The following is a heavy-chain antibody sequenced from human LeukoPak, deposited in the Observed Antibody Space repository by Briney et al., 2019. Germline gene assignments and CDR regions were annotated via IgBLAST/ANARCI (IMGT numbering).Heavy chain of an antibody. CDR1: GGSVSNYY. Sequence: SETLSLTCTVSGGSVSNYYWSWIRQPPGKGLEWIGYIYYSGSTNYNPSLKSRVTISVDTSKNQFSLKLSSVTAADTAVYYCAREHIVVVTATSGSGWFDPWGQGTLVTVSS. CDR2: IYYSGST. CDR3: AREHIVVVTATSGSGWFDP. V-gene: IGHV4-59*02. J-gene: IGHJ5*02. D-gene: IGHD2-21*02.